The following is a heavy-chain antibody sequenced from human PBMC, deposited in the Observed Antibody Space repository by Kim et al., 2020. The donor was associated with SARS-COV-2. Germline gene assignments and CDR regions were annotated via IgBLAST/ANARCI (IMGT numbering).Heavy chain of an antibody. D-gene: IGHD6-13*01. Sequence: YNTCLKRRLTTAVDTSKKQFYLKLSSVTAADTAVYYCARGLAAAGSYFDYWGQGTLVTVSS. J-gene: IGHJ4*02. V-gene: IGHV4-34*01. CDR3: ARGLAAAGSYFDY.